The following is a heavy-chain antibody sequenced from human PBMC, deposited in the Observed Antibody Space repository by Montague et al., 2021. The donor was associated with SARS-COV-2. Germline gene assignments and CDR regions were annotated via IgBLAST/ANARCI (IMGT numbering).Heavy chain of an antibody. CDR3: ARAPYYGPGKPYQFDY. D-gene: IGHD3-10*01. CDR1: GGTVRDYY. J-gene: IGHJ4*02. V-gene: IGHV4-59*08. Sequence: SETLSLTCTVSGGTVRDYYWNWIRQTPGKGLEWIGYIFYNGYTKYNPSLESRVTISLDTSNNHFSLKVTFVTAADTAVYYCARAPYYGPGKPYQFDYWGRGTLVTVSS. CDR2: IFYNGYT.